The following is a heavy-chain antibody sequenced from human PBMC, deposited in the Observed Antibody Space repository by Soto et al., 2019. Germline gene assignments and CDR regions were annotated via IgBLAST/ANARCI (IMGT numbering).Heavy chain of an antibody. D-gene: IGHD3-3*01. CDR3: AREMLYYDFWSGYYTHYYGMDV. CDR2: ISAYNGNT. CDR1: GYTFTSYG. Sequence: ASVKVSCKASGYTFTSYGISWVRQAPGQGLEWMGWISAYNGNTNYAQKLEGRVTMTTDTSTSTAYMELRSLRSDDTAVYYCAREMLYYDFWSGYYTHYYGMDVWGQGTTVTVSS. V-gene: IGHV1-18*01. J-gene: IGHJ6*02.